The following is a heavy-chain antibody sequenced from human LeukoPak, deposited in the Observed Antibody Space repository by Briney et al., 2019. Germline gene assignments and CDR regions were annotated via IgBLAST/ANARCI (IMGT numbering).Heavy chain of an antibody. J-gene: IGHJ4*02. CDR3: AGASPQSL. CDR2: IGGSGGST. CDR1: GFTFDDYT. Sequence: GGSLRLSCAASGFTFDDYTMHWVRQAPGKGLEWVSAIGGSGGSTYYADSVKGRFTISRDNSKNTLYLQMNSLRAEDTAVYYCAGASPQSLWGQGTLVTVSS. D-gene: IGHD1-26*01. V-gene: IGHV3-23*01.